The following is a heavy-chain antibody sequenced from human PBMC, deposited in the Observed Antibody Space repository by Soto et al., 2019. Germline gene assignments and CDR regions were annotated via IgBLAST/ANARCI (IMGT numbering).Heavy chain of an antibody. CDR2: IYKSGST. D-gene: IGHD1-26*01. V-gene: IGHV4-59*01. Sequence: QVQLQESGPGLVKPSETPSLTCSVSGGSISDYYWSWIRQPPGRGLEWIGYIYKSGSTNYNPSLRCRVTISVDASKTLFSLKLSSVTAADTAVYYCARDQNGSPHLDYWGQRTLVTVSS. CDR3: ARDQNGSPHLDY. J-gene: IGHJ4*02. CDR1: GGSISDYY.